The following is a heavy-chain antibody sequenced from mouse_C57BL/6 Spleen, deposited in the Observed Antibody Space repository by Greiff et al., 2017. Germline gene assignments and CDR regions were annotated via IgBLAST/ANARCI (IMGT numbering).Heavy chain of an antibody. Sequence: EVQLQQSGPELVKPGASVKISCKASGYTFTDYYMNWVKQSHGKSLEWIGDINPNNGGTSYNQKFKGKATLTVDKSSSTAYMELRSLTSEDSAVYYCAREGAYYSNYWGQGTTLTVSS. J-gene: IGHJ2*01. CDR2: INPNNGGT. V-gene: IGHV1-26*01. CDR3: AREGAYYSNY. CDR1: GYTFTDYY. D-gene: IGHD2-5*01.